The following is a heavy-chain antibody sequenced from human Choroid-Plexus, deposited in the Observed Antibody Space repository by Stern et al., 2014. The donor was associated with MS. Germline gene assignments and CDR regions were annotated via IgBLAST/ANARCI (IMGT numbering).Heavy chain of an antibody. CDR3: AKDRQWSTYFFDY. V-gene: IGHV3-30*18. CDR2: ISYDGSDK. CDR1: GFTFSNFG. Sequence: VQLLESGGGVAQPGRPLILSCAASGFTFSNFGMHWVRQAPGKGLEWVALISYDGSDKYYADSVKGRFTIFRDNFKNTLYMHMNSLRAEDTAVYYCAKDRQWSTYFFDYWGQGSLVTVSS. J-gene: IGHJ4*02. D-gene: IGHD2-15*01.